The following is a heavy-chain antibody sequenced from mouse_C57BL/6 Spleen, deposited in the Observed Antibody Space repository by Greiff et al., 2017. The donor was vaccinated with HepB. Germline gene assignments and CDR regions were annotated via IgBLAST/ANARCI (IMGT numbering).Heavy chain of an antibody. CDR2: INPSSGYT. Sequence: VQLQQSGAELARPGASVKMSCKASGYTFTSYTMHWVKQRPGQGLEWIGYINPSSGYTKYNQKFKDKATLTADKSSSTAYMQLRSLTSADSAVYYCARSDYGSSYVFDYWGQGTTLTVSS. D-gene: IGHD1-1*01. V-gene: IGHV1-4*01. CDR3: ARSDYGSSYVFDY. CDR1: GYTFTSYT. J-gene: IGHJ2*01.